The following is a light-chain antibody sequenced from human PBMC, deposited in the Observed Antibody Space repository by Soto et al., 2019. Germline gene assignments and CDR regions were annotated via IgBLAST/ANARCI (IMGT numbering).Light chain of an antibody. CDR3: SSYTSTSTV. V-gene: IGLV2-18*02. CDR1: SSDVGNYNR. Sequence: QSVLTQPPSVSGSPGPSVTISCTGTSSDVGNYNRVSWYQPPPGTAPKLLIYEVSNRPSGVPDRFSVSKSGNTASLTISGLQAADEADYYCSSYTSTSTVFGGVTKLTVL. CDR2: EVS. J-gene: IGLJ2*01.